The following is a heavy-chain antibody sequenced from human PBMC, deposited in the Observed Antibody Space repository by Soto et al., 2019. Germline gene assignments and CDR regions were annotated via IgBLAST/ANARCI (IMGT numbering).Heavy chain of an antibody. CDR1: GYSFTSYW. D-gene: IGHD5-12*01. CDR3: ARPGYSGYAIAAAGAFDI. CDR2: IYPGDSDT. V-gene: IGHV5-51*01. Sequence: GESLKISCKGSGYSFTSYWIGWVRQMPGKGLEWMGIIYPGDSDTRYSPSFQGQVTISADKSISTAYLQWSSLKASDTAMYYCARPGYSGYAIAAAGAFDIWGQGTMVTVSS. J-gene: IGHJ3*02.